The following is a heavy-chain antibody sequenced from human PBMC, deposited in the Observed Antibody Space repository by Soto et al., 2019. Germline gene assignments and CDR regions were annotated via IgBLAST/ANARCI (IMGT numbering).Heavy chain of an antibody. D-gene: IGHD3-9*01. CDR1: GFTFSVHS. Sequence: PGGSLRLSCAASGFTFSVHSMNWVRRAPGKGLEWVSCISSTSSARYYADSVRGRFTISRDNVKYSLYLQMNSLTDEDTAVYYCARDSDIYYGMDVWGQGTTVTVSS. CDR3: ARDSDIYYGMDV. V-gene: IGHV3-48*02. J-gene: IGHJ6*02. CDR2: ISSTSSAR.